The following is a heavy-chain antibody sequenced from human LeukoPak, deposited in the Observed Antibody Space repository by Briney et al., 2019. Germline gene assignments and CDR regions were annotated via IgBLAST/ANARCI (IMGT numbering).Heavy chain of an antibody. J-gene: IGHJ4*02. D-gene: IGHD3-16*02. CDR2: MNPNSGNT. Sequence: GASVKVSCKASGYTFTSYDINWVRQATGQGLEWMGWMNPNSGNTGYAQKFQGRATITRNTSISTAYMELSSLRSEDTAVYYCARASGGITFGGVIVIPNYFDYWGQGTLVTVSS. V-gene: IGHV1-8*03. CDR3: ARASGGITFGGVIVIPNYFDY. CDR1: GYTFTSYD.